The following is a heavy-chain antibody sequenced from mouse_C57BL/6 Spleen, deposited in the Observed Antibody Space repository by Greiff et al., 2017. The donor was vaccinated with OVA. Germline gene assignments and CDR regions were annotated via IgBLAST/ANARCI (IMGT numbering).Heavy chain of an antibody. CDR2: IFPGSGST. CDR3: ARGWLLQRYFGV. J-gene: IGHJ1*03. CDR1: GYTFTGYW. Sequence: QVQLQQSGAELMKPGASVKLSCKATGYTFTGYWIEWVKQRPGHGLEWIGEIFPGSGSTNYHEKFKGKATFTAATSSNTAYMQLSSLQTEDSAIYYCARGWLLQRYFGVWGTGTTVTVSS. V-gene: IGHV1-9*01. D-gene: IGHD2-3*01.